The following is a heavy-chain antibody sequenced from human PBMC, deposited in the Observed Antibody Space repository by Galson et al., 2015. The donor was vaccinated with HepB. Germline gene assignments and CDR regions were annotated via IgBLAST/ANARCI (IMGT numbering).Heavy chain of an antibody. V-gene: IGHV3-48*02. CDR3: ARDGGWVLRLEYYFDY. CDR2: ISSSSSTI. CDR1: GFTFSSYS. D-gene: IGHD3-3*01. Sequence: SLRLSCAASGFTFSSYSMNWVRQAPGKGLEWVSYISSSSSTIYYADSVKGRFTISRDNAKNSLYLQMNSLRDEDTAVYYCARDGGWVLRLEYYFDYWGQGTLVTVSS. J-gene: IGHJ4*02.